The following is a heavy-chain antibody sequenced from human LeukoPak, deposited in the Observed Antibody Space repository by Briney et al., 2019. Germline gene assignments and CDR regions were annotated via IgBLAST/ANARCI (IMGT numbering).Heavy chain of an antibody. D-gene: IGHD5-24*01. CDR1: GCSISSVY. CDR3: ARLIFRDGLDY. Sequence: SETLSLTCTVSGCSISSVYWSWIRQPPGQGLEWIGYIYYTGSTSYNPSLKSRVTISVDTSKNQFSLKLSSVTAADTAVYYCARLIFRDGLDYWGQGTLVTVSS. V-gene: IGHV4-59*08. J-gene: IGHJ4*02. CDR2: IYYTGST.